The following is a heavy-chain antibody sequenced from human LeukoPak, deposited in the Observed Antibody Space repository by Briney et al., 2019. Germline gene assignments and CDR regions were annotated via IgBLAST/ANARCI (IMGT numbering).Heavy chain of an antibody. D-gene: IGHD5-18*01. CDR2: ISYDGSNK. Sequence: GGALRLSCAASGFTFSSYGMHWVRQAPGKGLEWVAVISYDGSNKYYADSVKGGFTISRDNSKNTLYLQMNSLRAEDTAVYYCAKDRGGYSLKYYYGMDVWGQGTTVTVSS. V-gene: IGHV3-30*18. CDR1: GFTFSSYG. CDR3: AKDRGGYSLKYYYGMDV. J-gene: IGHJ6*02.